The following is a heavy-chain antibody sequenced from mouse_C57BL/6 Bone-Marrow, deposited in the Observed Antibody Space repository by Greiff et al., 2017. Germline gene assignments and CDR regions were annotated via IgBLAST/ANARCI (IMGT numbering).Heavy chain of an antibody. J-gene: IGHJ3*01. D-gene: IGHD2-10*02. CDR2: INPYNGGT. CDR1: GYTFPDYY. V-gene: IGHV1-19*01. Sequence: VQLQQSGPVLVKPGASVQMSCKASGYTFPDYYMNWVKQSHGKSLEWIGVINPYNGGTSYNQKFKGKATLTVDKSSSTAYMELNSLTSEDSAVYYCAGSRSLAWFAYWGQGTLVPVS. CDR3: AGSRSLAWFAY.